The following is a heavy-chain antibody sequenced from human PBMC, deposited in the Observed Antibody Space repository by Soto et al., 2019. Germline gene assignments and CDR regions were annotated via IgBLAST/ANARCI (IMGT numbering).Heavy chain of an antibody. J-gene: IGHJ4*02. CDR3: ALENSSSSLDY. D-gene: IGHD6-6*01. Sequence: SETLSLTCTVSGGSISSGGYYWSWIRQHPGKGLEWIGYIYYSGSTYYNPSLKSRVTISVDTSKNQFSLKLSSVTAADTAVYYCALENSSSSLDYWGQGTLVTVSS. CDR2: IYYSGST. CDR1: GGSISSGGYY. V-gene: IGHV4-31*03.